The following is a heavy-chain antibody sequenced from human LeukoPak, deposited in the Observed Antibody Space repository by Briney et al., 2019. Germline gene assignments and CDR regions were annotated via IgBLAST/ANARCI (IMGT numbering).Heavy chain of an antibody. Sequence: GASVKVSCKASGGTFSSYAISWVRQAPGQGLEWMGGIIPIFGTANYAQKFQGRVTITADESTGTAYMELSSLRSEDTAVYYCARGRVIERSGSYSGVDNWFDPWGQGTLVTVSS. CDR1: GGTFSSYA. V-gene: IGHV1-69*13. CDR3: ARGRVIERSGSYSGVDNWFDP. CDR2: IIPIFGTA. D-gene: IGHD3-10*01. J-gene: IGHJ5*02.